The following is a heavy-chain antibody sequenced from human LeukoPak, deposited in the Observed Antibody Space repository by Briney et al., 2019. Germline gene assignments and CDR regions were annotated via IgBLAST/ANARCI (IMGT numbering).Heavy chain of an antibody. CDR3: ARDQGHVMTTVTLGFDY. J-gene: IGHJ4*02. CDR1: GYTFTNYG. Sequence: ASVTVSCKASGYTFTNYGITWVRQAPGQGLEWMGWISGYQGSTKYAQNFQGRVTMTIDTSTSTAYMELRSLRSDDTAVYYCARDQGHVMTTVTLGFDYWGQGTLVTVSS. V-gene: IGHV1-18*01. CDR2: ISGYQGST. D-gene: IGHD4-11*01.